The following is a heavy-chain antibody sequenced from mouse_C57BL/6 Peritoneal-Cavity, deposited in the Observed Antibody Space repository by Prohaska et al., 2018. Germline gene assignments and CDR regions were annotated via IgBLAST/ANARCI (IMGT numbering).Heavy chain of an antibody. D-gene: IGHD3-2*02. Sequence: EVKLEDSGGGLVHPGGSMKLSCVASGFTFSNYWMNWVRQSPEKWLEWVAQIRLKSDNYATHYAESVKGRFTISRDDSKSRVYLQMNNLRAEDTGIYYCTGRGSSGFDYWGQGTTLTVSS. V-gene: IGHV6-3*01. J-gene: IGHJ2*01. CDR1: GFTFSNYW. CDR3: TGRGSSGFDY. CDR2: IRLKSDNYAT.